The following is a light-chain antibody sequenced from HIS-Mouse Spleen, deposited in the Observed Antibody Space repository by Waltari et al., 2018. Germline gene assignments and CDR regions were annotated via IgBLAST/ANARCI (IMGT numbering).Light chain of an antibody. J-gene: IGKJ4*01. V-gene: IGKV4-1*01. CDR3: QQYYSTPLT. CDR2: WAS. Sequence: DIVMTQSPDSLAVSLGERATINCKSSQSVLYSSNNKNYLSWYQQTPVHPPKLLIYWASTRESVVPDRFSGSGSVTDFTLTISSLQAEDVAVYYCQQYYSTPLTFGGGTKVEIK. CDR1: QSVLYSSNNKNY.